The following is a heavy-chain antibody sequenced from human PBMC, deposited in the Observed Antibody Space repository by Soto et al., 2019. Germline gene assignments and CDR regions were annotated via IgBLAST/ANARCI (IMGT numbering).Heavy chain of an antibody. Sequence: GGSLRLSCAASGFTFSSYAMSWVRQAPGKGLEWVSSVSSSGSNTYYADSVKGRFSISRDNSKNTVYLQMSSLRAEDTAVYYCASSERVYTKLGFGYWGQGALVTVSS. D-gene: IGHD2-8*01. V-gene: IGHV3-23*01. CDR1: GFTFSSYA. CDR2: VSSSGSNT. J-gene: IGHJ4*02. CDR3: ASSERVYTKLGFGY.